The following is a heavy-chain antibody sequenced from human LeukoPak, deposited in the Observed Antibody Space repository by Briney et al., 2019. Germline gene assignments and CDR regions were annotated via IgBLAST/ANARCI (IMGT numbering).Heavy chain of an antibody. CDR3: AKQLGYCSDGSCYFPY. V-gene: IGHV3-23*01. Sequence: GGSLRLSCAASGFTFSSSAMSWVRQAPGKGLEWVSSISNNGGYTYYADSVQGRFTIARDNSKSTLCLQMNSLRAEDTAVYYCAKQLGYCSDGSCYFPYWGQGTLVTVSS. D-gene: IGHD2-15*01. J-gene: IGHJ4*02. CDR1: GFTFSSSA. CDR2: ISNNGGYT.